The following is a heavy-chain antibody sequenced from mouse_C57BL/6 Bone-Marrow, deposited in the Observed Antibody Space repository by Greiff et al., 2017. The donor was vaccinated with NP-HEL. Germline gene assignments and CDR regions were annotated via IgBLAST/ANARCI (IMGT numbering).Heavy chain of an antibody. V-gene: IGHV14-3*01. CDR3: ALPYYGSSHFDY. CDR1: GFNIKNTY. Sequence: VQLQQSVAELVRPGASVKLSCTASGFNIKNTYMHWVKQRPEQGLEWLGRIDPANGNTKYAPKFPGQATITADTSSNTAYLQLSSLTSEDTAIYYCALPYYGSSHFDYWGQGTTLTVSS. D-gene: IGHD1-1*01. CDR2: IDPANGNT. J-gene: IGHJ2*01.